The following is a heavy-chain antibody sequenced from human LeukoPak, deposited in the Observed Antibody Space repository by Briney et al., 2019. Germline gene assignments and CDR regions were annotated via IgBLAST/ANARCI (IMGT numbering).Heavy chain of an antibody. CDR3: ARGRTYYDFWSGYRPYYYYGMDV. CDR2: MNPNSGNT. V-gene: IGHV1-8*01. D-gene: IGHD3-3*01. Sequence: ASVKVSCTASGYTFTSYDINWVRQATGQGLEWMGWMNPNSGNTGYAQKFQGRVTMTRNTSISTAYMELSSLRSEDTAVYYCARGRTYYDFWSGYRPYYYYGMDVWGQGTTVTVSS. J-gene: IGHJ6*02. CDR1: GYTFTSYD.